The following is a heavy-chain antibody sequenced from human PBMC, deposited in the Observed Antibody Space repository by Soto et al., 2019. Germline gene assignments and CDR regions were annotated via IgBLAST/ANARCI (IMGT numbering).Heavy chain of an antibody. CDR1: SYAFNTYA. V-gene: IGHV1-18*01. CDR3: ARGRYGDY. J-gene: IGHJ4*02. Sequence: QVHLLQSGAEVKKPGASVKVSYQAYSYAFNTYAITWVRPDTGQGLECMCWITAHNGNTNYAQNLHGRVTVTRDTSTSTAYRELRSLRSDVTAVYSCARGRYGDYCGQGALVTVSS. D-gene: IGHD1-1*01. CDR2: ITAHNGNT.